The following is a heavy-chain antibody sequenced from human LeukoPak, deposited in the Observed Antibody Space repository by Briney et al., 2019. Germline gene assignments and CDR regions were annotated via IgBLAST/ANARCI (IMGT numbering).Heavy chain of an antibody. CDR2: FDPEDGET. V-gene: IGHV1-24*01. CDR1: GYTLTELS. Sequence: ASVKVSCKVSGYTLTELSMHWVRQAPGKGLEWMGGFDPEDGETIYAQKFQGRVTMTEDTSTDTAYMELSSLRSEDTAVYYCATNILYYDFWSGYGYWGQGTLVTVSS. J-gene: IGHJ4*02. CDR3: ATNILYYDFWSGYGY. D-gene: IGHD3-3*01.